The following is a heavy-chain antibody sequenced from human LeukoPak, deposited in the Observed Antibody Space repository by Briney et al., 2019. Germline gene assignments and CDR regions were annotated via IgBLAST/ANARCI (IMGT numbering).Heavy chain of an antibody. CDR1: GFSLTTKKMC. Sequence: SGPALVKPTQTLTLTCTFSGFSLTTKKMCVSWIRQPPGKALEWLARIDWDDDKYYSTSLKTRLTISKDTSKNQVVLTMTNMDPEDTATYYCARTYYYDSNAYYLYYFDYWGQGTLVTVSS. CDR2: IDWDDDK. V-gene: IGHV2-70*11. J-gene: IGHJ4*02. D-gene: IGHD3-22*01. CDR3: ARTYYYDSNAYYLYYFDY.